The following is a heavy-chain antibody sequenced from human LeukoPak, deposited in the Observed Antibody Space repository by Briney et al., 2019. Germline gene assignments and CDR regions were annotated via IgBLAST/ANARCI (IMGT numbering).Heavy chain of an antibody. D-gene: IGHD4-17*01. CDR3: ARYGDYGWFDP. CDR2: ISSSSSYI. Sequence: RGSLRLSCAASGFTFSSYSMNWVRQAPGKGLEWVSSISSSSSYIYYADSVKGRFTISRDDAKNSLYLQMNSLRAEDTAVYYCARYGDYGWFDPWGQGTLVSVSS. J-gene: IGHJ5*02. CDR1: GFTFSSYS. V-gene: IGHV3-21*01.